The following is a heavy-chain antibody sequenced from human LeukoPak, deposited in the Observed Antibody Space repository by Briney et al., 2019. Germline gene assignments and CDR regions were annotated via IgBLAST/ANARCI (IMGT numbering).Heavy chain of an antibody. CDR1: GYTFTSYG. J-gene: IGHJ3*02. CDR3: ARAAYYYDSSGYLSSLDAFDI. Sequence: ASVTVSCKASGYTFTSYGISWVRQAPGQGLEWMGWISAYNGNTNYAQELQGRVTMTTDTSTSTAYMELRSLRSDDTAVYYCARAAYYYDSSGYLSSLDAFDIWGQGTMVTVSS. D-gene: IGHD3-22*01. V-gene: IGHV1-18*01. CDR2: ISAYNGNT.